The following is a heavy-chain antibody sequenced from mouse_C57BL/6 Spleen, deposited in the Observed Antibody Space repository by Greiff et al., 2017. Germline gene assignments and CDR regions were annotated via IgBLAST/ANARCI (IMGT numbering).Heavy chain of an antibody. CDR2: IWRGGST. Sequence: QVQLQQSGPGLVQPSQSLSITCTVSGFSLTSYGVHWVRQSPGKGLEWLGVIWRGGSTDYNAAFMSRLSITKDNSKSQVFFKMNSLQADDTAIYYGAKMGPFITTVVATGYAMDYWGQGTSVTVSS. CDR1: GFSLTSYG. D-gene: IGHD1-1*01. V-gene: IGHV2-5*01. CDR3: AKMGPFITTVVATGYAMDY. J-gene: IGHJ4*01.